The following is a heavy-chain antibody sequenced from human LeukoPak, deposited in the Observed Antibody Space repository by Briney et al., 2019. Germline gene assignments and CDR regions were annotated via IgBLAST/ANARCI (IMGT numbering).Heavy chain of an antibody. CDR1: GGSISSYY. D-gene: IGHD3-10*01. CDR2: IYYSGST. V-gene: IGHV4-59*08. Sequence: SETLSLTCTVSGGSISSYYWSWIRQPPGKGLEWIGYIYYSGSTNYNPSLKSRVTISVDTSKNQFSLKLSSVTAADTAVYYCARHAMVRGVINYWGQGTLVTVSS. J-gene: IGHJ4*02. CDR3: ARHAMVRGVINY.